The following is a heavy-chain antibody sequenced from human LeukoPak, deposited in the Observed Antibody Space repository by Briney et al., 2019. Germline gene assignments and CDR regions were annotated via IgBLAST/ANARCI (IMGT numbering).Heavy chain of an antibody. J-gene: IGHJ4*02. CDR2: IRYDGSNK. Sequence: GGSLRLSCAASGFTFSSYGMHWVRQAPGKGMEWVAFIRYDGSNKYYADSVKGRFTISRDNSKNTLYLQMNSLRAEDTAVYYCAKDAAPGMGKLDYWGQGTLVTVSS. CDR3: AKDAAPGMGKLDY. V-gene: IGHV3-30*02. CDR1: GFTFSSYG. D-gene: IGHD3-10*01.